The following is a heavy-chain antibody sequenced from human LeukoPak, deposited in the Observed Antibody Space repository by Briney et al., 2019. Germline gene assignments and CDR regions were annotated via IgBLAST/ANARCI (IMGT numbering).Heavy chain of an antibody. J-gene: IGHJ5*02. V-gene: IGHV1-46*01. Sequence: ASVKVSCKASGYTFTSYYMHWVRQAPGQGLEWMGIINPSGGSTSYAQKFQGRVTMTRDMSTSTVYMELSSLRSEDTAVYYCARDSRAARPAYNWFGPWGQGTLVTVSS. CDR2: INPSGGST. D-gene: IGHD6-6*01. CDR1: GYTFTSYY. CDR3: ARDSRAARPAYNWFGP.